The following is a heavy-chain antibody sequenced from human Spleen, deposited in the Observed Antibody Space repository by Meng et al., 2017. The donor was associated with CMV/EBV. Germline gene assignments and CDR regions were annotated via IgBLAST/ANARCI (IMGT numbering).Heavy chain of an antibody. CDR2: ITIIVGFI. CDR1: FSAHV. J-gene: IGHJ5*02. D-gene: IGHD2-21*01. V-gene: IGHV1-69*10. Sequence: FSAHVIDWVRQAPGQGLEWLGGITIIVGFITYAQKFEGRVRITADRSTSTTYMEVNSLGYEDTAVYYCATGERAYCGGDCYFSRWFDPWGQGTLVTVSS. CDR3: ATGERAYCGGDCYFSRWFDP.